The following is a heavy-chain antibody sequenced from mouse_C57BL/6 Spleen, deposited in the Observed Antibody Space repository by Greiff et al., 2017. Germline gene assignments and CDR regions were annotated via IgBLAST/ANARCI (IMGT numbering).Heavy chain of an antibody. Sequence: VQLQQSGAELVRPGASVTLSCKASGYTFTDYEMHWVKQTPVHGLEWIGAIDPETGGTAYNQKFKGKAILTADKSSSTAYMELRSLTSEDAAVYYCTDAYGSREPFAYWGQGTLVTVSA. D-gene: IGHD1-1*01. CDR2: IDPETGGT. J-gene: IGHJ3*01. V-gene: IGHV1-15*01. CDR3: TDAYGSREPFAY. CDR1: GYTFTDYE.